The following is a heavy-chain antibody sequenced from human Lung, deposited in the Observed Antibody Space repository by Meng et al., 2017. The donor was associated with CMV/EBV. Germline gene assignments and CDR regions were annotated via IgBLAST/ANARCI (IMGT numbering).Heavy chain of an antibody. Sequence: SCAASGFTFDDYAMNWVRQAPGKGLEWVSGISWNSGSIGYADSVKGRFTISRDNAKNSLYLQMNSLRAEDTALYYCAKDTGGYSYGYNAFDIWGQGXMVTVSS. CDR1: GFTFDDYA. CDR2: ISWNSGSI. J-gene: IGHJ3*02. D-gene: IGHD5-18*01. CDR3: AKDTGGYSYGYNAFDI. V-gene: IGHV3-9*01.